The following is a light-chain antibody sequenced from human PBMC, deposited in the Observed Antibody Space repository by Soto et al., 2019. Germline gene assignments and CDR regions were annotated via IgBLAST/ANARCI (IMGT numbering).Light chain of an antibody. V-gene: IGKV1-8*01. J-gene: IGKJ3*01. CDR3: QQYYSYPPL. CDR2: AAS. CDR1: QGISSY. Sequence: AIRMTQSPSSLSASTGDRVTITCRASQGISSYLAWYQQKPGKAPKLLIYAASTLQSGVPSRFNGSGSGTDFTLTISCLQSEDFATYYCQQYYSYPPLFGPGTKVDIK.